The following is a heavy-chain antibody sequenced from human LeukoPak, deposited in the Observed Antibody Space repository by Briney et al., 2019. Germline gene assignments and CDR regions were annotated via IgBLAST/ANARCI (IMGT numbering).Heavy chain of an antibody. J-gene: IGHJ3*02. D-gene: IGHD1-14*01. CDR1: GFTVSSNY. CDR2: TYSDGST. CDR3: ARKNHLFNAAFDI. Sequence: GGSLRLSCAASGFTVSSNYMSWVREAPGKGLEWVSITYSDGSTNYADSVKGRFTISRDNSKNTLSLQMNSLRAEDTAVYYCARKNHLFNAAFDIWGQGTVVTVSS. V-gene: IGHV3-53*01.